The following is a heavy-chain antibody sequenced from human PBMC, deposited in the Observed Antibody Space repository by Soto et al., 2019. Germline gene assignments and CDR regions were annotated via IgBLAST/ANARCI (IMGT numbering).Heavy chain of an antibody. V-gene: IGHV1-18*01. D-gene: IGHD3-22*01. Sequence: ASVKVSCKASGYTFTSYGISWVRLAPGQGLEWMGWISAYNGNTNYAQKLQGRVTMTTDTSTSAAYMELRSLRSDDTAVYYCTRLVATYYYDSSGYPGGAFDIWGQGTMVTVSS. J-gene: IGHJ3*02. CDR3: TRLVATYYYDSSGYPGGAFDI. CDR1: GYTFTSYG. CDR2: ISAYNGNT.